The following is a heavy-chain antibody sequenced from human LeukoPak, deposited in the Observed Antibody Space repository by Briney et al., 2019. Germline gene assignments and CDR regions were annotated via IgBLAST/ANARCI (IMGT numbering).Heavy chain of an antibody. D-gene: IGHD5-12*01. J-gene: IGHJ6*03. CDR1: GFTFSSYC. CDR2: INSDGSST. V-gene: IGHV3-74*01. Sequence: GGSLRLSCAASGFTFSSYCMHWVRQAPGKGLAWVSRINSDGSSTSYADSVKGRFTISRDNAKNTLYLQMNSLRAEDTAVYYCAKGEGYSGYDYGYYYYYVDVWGKGTTVTISS. CDR3: AKGEGYSGYDYGYYYYYVDV.